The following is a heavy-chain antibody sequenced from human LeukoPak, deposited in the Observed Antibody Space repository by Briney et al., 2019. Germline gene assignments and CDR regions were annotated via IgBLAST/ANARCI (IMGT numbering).Heavy chain of an antibody. D-gene: IGHD3-16*02. CDR1: GGSISSYY. V-gene: IGHV4-59*01. J-gene: IGHJ5*02. CDR3: ARVSGGNDYVWGSYRYTDNWFDP. CDR2: IYYSGST. Sequence: SETLSLTCTVSGGSISSYYWSWIRQPPGKGLEWIGYIYYSGSTNYNPSLKSRVTISVDTSKNQFSLKLSSVTAADTAVYYCARVSGGNDYVWGSYRYTDNWFDPRGQGTLVTVSS.